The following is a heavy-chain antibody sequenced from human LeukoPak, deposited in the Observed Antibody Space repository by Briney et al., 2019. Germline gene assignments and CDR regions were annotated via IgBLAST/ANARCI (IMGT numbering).Heavy chain of an antibody. Sequence: GGSLRLSCAASGLTFSRYAMSWVRQAPGKGLEWVAAIWFDGIRKYYADSVKGRLTISRDNSKNTLYLQMNTLSGEDTAVYYCARDLEDSSPFGAFDMWGQGTMVTVSS. CDR1: GLTFSRYA. V-gene: IGHV3-33*08. CDR2: IWFDGIRK. D-gene: IGHD3-22*01. J-gene: IGHJ3*02. CDR3: ARDLEDSSPFGAFDM.